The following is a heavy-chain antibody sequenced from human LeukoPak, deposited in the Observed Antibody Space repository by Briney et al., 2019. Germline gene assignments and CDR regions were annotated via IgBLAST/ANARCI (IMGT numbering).Heavy chain of an antibody. V-gene: IGHV3-30-3*01. Sequence: GRSLRLSCEASGFTFSNHAIYWVRQAPGRGLELLAVISYDGVNKYYAASVKGRFTVSRDNSKNTLYLQMNSLRTEDTAVYYCVRDRKVITRMQIWSGMDVWGQGTTVTVSS. CDR2: ISYDGVNK. J-gene: IGHJ6*02. D-gene: IGHD5-18*01. CDR3: VRDRKVITRMQIWSGMDV. CDR1: GFTFSNHA.